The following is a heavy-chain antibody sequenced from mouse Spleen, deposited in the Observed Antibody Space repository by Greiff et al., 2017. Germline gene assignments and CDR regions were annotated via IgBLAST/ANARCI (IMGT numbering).Heavy chain of an antibody. CDR1: GFTFSSYA. D-gene: IGHD1-1*02. Sequence: DVMLVESGGGLVKPGGSLKLSCAASGFTFSSYAMSWVRQTPEKRLEWVATISSGGSYTYYPDSVKGRFTISRDNAKNTLYLQMSSLRSEDTAMYYCAKGGFAYWGQGTLVTVSA. CDR2: ISSGGSYT. J-gene: IGHJ3*01. V-gene: IGHV5-9-1*01. CDR3: AKGGFAY.